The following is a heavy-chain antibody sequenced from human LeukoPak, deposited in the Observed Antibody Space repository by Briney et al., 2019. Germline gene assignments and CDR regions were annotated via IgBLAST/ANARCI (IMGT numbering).Heavy chain of an antibody. Sequence: SVKVSCKASGGTFSSYAISWVRQAPGQGLEWMGGIIPIFGTANYAQKFQGRVTITADESTSTAYMELSGLRSEDTAVYYCARARRGYCSGGSCYPFDYWGQGTLVTVSS. V-gene: IGHV1-69*13. CDR1: GGTFSSYA. CDR3: ARARRGYCSGGSCYPFDY. D-gene: IGHD2-15*01. J-gene: IGHJ4*02. CDR2: IIPIFGTA.